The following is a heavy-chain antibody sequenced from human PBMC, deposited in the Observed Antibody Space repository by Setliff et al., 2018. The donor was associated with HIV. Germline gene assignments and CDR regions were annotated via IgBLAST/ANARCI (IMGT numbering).Heavy chain of an antibody. CDR2: IYHVGGT. D-gene: IGHD2-15*01. CDR3: AKGPVSGVDL. Sequence: PSETLSLTCAVSGGSIGSDGYSWSWIRQPPGRGLEWVGYIYHVGGTYYNPSLRIRVTISVDRSKNLFSLKLTSVTAADTAVYYCAKGPVSGVDLWGQGTLVTVSS. J-gene: IGHJ5*02. V-gene: IGHV4-30-2*01. CDR1: GGSIGSDGYS.